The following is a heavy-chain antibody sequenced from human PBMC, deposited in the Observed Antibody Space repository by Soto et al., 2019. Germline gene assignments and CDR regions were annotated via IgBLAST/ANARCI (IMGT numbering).Heavy chain of an antibody. D-gene: IGHD3-9*01. CDR2: IYPGDSDT. Sequence: GESLKISCNGSGYSVTSYWIGWVRQMPGKGLEWMGIIYPGDSDTRYSPSFQGQVTISADKSISTAYLQWSSLKASDTAMYYCARHRGVLRYFDWLSPFDYWGQGTLVTVSS. CDR1: GYSVTSYW. CDR3: ARHRGVLRYFDWLSPFDY. V-gene: IGHV5-51*01. J-gene: IGHJ4*02.